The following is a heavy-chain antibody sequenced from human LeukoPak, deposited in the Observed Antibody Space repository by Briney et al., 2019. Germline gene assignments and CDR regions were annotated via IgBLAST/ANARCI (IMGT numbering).Heavy chain of an antibody. CDR2: IYSGGNT. CDR3: ARGRDSSGYYLYFDY. CDR1: GFTVSSNY. V-gene: IGHV3-66*01. Sequence: GGSPRLSCVISGFTVSSNYMSWVRQAPGKGLEWVSVIYSGGNTYYADSVKGRFTISRDNSKNTLYLQMNSLRAEDTAVYYCARGRDSSGYYLYFDYWGQGTLVTVSS. J-gene: IGHJ4*02. D-gene: IGHD3-22*01.